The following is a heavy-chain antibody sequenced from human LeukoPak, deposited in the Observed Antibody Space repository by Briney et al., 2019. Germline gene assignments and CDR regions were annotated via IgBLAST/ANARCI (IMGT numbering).Heavy chain of an antibody. CDR1: GFTFSSYE. J-gene: IGHJ4*02. D-gene: IGHD3-16*01. Sequence: PGGSLRLSCAASGFTFSSYEMNWVRQAPGKGLEWVSYISSSCNTIYYADSVKGRFTISRDNAKNSPYLPMKRLRAEDPAFYYWAREGGGYFASWGQGTLVTVSS. CDR2: ISSSCNTI. CDR3: AREGGGYFAS. V-gene: IGHV3-48*03.